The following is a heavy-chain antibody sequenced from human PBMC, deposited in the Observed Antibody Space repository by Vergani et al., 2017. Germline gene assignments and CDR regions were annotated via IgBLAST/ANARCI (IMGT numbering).Heavy chain of an antibody. CDR1: GFTFSSYA. V-gene: IGHV3-23*01. Sequence: EVQLLESGGGLVQPGGSLRLSCAASGFTFSSYAMSWVRQAPGKGLEWVSAISGSGGSTYYADSVEGRFTISRDNSKNTLYLQMNSLRAEDTAVNYCAKVRAGSRSSSWLFDYWGQGTLVTVSS. CDR3: AKVRAGSRSSSWLFDY. D-gene: IGHD6-13*01. J-gene: IGHJ4*02. CDR2: ISGSGGST.